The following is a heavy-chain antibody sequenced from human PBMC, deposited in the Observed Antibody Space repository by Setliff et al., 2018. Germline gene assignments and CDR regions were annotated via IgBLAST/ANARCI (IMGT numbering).Heavy chain of an antibody. D-gene: IGHD6-19*01. Sequence: SETLSLTCTVSGGSISSYYWSWIRQAAGKGLEWIGHIYIGGSANYNPSLKSRVTMSIDTSKNQFSLKLNSVTAADMAVYYCAREQWLDPPGYYYMDVWAKGTTVTVSS. CDR1: GGSISSYY. CDR3: AREQWLDPPGYYYMDV. J-gene: IGHJ6*03. CDR2: IYIGGSA. V-gene: IGHV4-4*07.